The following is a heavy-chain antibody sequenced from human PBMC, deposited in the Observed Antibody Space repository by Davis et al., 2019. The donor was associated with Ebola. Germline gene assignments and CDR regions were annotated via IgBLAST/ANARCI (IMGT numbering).Heavy chain of an antibody. Sequence: GESLKISCAASGFIFSSYSMNWVRQAPGKGLEWVSYISSSSSTIYYADSVKGRFTISRDNAKNSLYLQMNSLTAEDTAVYYCARDSYYYDSSDYYDYWGQGTLVTVSS. J-gene: IGHJ4*02. CDR2: ISSSSSTI. D-gene: IGHD3-22*01. CDR3: ARDSYYYDSSDYYDY. V-gene: IGHV3-48*04. CDR1: GFIFSSYS.